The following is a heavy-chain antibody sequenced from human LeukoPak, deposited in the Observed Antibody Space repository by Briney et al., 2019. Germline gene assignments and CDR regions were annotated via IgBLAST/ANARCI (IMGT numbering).Heavy chain of an antibody. Sequence: PGGSLRLSCAASGFTFGAYAMHWVRQAPGKGLEWVAVISYDGNNKYYADSVKGRVTISRDNSENTLYLQMSSLRGDDTAVYYCARDRIYGGNSGALDIWGQGTLVTVSS. D-gene: IGHD4-23*01. V-gene: IGHV3-30*03. CDR1: GFTFGAYA. CDR2: ISYDGNNK. J-gene: IGHJ3*02. CDR3: ARDRIYGGNSGALDI.